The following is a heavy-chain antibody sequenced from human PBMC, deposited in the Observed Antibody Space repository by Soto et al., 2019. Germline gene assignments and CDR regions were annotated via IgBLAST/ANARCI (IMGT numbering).Heavy chain of an antibody. CDR1: GYSFTSYW. Sequence: TGDSLKISCKGSGYSFTSYWIGWVRQMPGKGLERMGIIYAGDSDTRHSPSFQCQVTISADKSISTAYLQWSSLQASDTAMYYCARTAGPGRYYNSPNYYYNGIDVWGQGTTVSVSS. D-gene: IGHD3-10*01. CDR2: IYAGDSDT. J-gene: IGHJ6*02. V-gene: IGHV5-51*01. CDR3: ARTAGPGRYYNSPNYYYNGIDV.